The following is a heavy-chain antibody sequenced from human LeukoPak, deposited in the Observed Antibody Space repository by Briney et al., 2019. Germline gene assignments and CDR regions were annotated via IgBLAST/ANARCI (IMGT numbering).Heavy chain of an antibody. CDR1: GYTFTSYY. Sequence: GASVKVSCKASGYTFTSYYMHRVRQAPGQGLEWMGIINPSGGSTSYAQKFQGRVTMTRDTSTSTVYMELSSLRSEDTAVYYCARSMVRGVTLTPIDYWGQGTLVTVSS. J-gene: IGHJ4*02. CDR3: ARSMVRGVTLTPIDY. D-gene: IGHD3-10*01. V-gene: IGHV1-46*01. CDR2: INPSGGST.